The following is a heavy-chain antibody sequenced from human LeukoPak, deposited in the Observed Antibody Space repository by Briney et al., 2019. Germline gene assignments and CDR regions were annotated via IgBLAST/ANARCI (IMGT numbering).Heavy chain of an antibody. Sequence: ASVKVSCKASGYTFTSYGISWVRQAPGQGLEWMGWISAYNGNTNYAQKLQGRVTMTTDTSTSTAYMELRSLRSDDTAVYYCARDKDPSGPQRDYGPWYWGQGTLVTVSS. J-gene: IGHJ4*02. V-gene: IGHV1-18*01. D-gene: IGHD4-17*01. CDR1: GYTFTSYG. CDR3: ARDKDPSGPQRDYGPWY. CDR2: ISAYNGNT.